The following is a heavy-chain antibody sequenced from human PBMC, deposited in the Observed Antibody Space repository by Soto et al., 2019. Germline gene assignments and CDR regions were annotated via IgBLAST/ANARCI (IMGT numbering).Heavy chain of an antibody. Sequence: SETLSLTCSVSGDSISNYYWNWIRQPAGQGLEWIGRIYTGGSANYNPSLKSRVTMSVDTSKNQFSLKLTSLTAADTAVYFCAGDQGHYYYGMAVWGQGTTVTVSS. CDR1: GDSISNYY. CDR3: AGDQGHYYYGMAV. V-gene: IGHV4-4*07. J-gene: IGHJ6*02. CDR2: IYTGGSA.